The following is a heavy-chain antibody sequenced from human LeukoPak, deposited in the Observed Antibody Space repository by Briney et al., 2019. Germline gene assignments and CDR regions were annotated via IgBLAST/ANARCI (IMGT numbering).Heavy chain of an antibody. J-gene: IGHJ5*02. D-gene: IGHD3-22*01. CDR2: IYYSGST. CDR1: GGSISSGGYY. Sequence: SETLSLTCTVSGGSISSGGYYWSWIRQHPGKGLEWIGYIYYSGSTYYNPSLKSRVTISVDTSENQFSLKLSSVTAADTAVYYCARDSYYYDSSGYLTWGQGTLVTVSS. CDR3: ARDSYYYDSSGYLT. V-gene: IGHV4-31*03.